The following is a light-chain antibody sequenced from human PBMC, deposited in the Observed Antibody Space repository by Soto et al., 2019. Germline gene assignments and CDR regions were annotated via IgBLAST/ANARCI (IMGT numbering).Light chain of an antibody. CDR3: QKYNSAPLFT. CDR2: AAS. J-gene: IGKJ3*01. V-gene: IGKV1-27*01. CDR1: QGISNY. Sequence: DIQMTQSPSSLSASVGDRVTITCRASQGISNYLAWYQQKPGKVPKLLIYAASTLQSGVPSRFSGSGSGTAFTLTISSLQPEDVATYYCQKYNSAPLFTFGPGTKVHIK.